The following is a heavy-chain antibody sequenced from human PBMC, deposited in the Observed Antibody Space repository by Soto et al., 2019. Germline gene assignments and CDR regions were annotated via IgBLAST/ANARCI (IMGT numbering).Heavy chain of an antibody. V-gene: IGHV3-9*01. CDR3: AKDKSGYTPYYFDY. CDR2: ISWNSGSI. J-gene: IGHJ4*02. D-gene: IGHD3-22*01. Sequence: HPGGSLRLSCVASGFTFDDYVMHWVRQAPGKGLEWVSGISWNSGSIDYADSVKGRFTISRDNAKNSLLLQMNSLRAEDTALYYCAKDKSGYTPYYFDYWGQGTRVTVSS. CDR1: GFTFDDYV.